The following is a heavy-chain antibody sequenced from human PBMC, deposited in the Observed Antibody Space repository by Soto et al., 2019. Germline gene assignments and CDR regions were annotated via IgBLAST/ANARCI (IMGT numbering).Heavy chain of an antibody. CDR3: ARSTTSRPPDVFDI. D-gene: IGHD4-17*01. Sequence: SLRLSCAASGFTFSDHYMDWVRQAPGKGLEWVGRTRNKAASYTTEYAAPVKGRFTISRDDSKNSLYLQMNSLKTEDTAVYYCARSTTSRPPDVFDIWGKGKMVTVSS. V-gene: IGHV3-72*01. J-gene: IGHJ3*02. CDR1: GFTFSDHY. CDR2: TRNKAASYTT.